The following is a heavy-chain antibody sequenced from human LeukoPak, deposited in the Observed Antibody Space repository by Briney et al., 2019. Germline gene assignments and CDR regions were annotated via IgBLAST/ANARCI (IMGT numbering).Heavy chain of an antibody. V-gene: IGHV3-7*01. D-gene: IGHD1-26*01. CDR3: ARGGWDYYFDY. Sequence: GGCLRLSCVASGFRFSSYWLSWVGQAAGKGLEWVANIKQDGSEKYYVDSVKGRFTISRDNAKNSLYLQMNSLRAEDTAVYYCARGGWDYYFDYWGQGTLVTVSS. CDR1: GFRFSSYW. CDR2: IKQDGSEK. J-gene: IGHJ4*02.